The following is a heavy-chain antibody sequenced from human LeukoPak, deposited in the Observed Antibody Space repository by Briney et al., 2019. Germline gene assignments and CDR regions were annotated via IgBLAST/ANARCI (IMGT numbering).Heavy chain of an antibody. J-gene: IGHJ4*02. V-gene: IGHV3-23*01. CDR1: GFTLSSYA. CDR3: AKDLEPDDILTGCGAFDY. D-gene: IGHD3-9*01. Sequence: PGGSLRLSCAASGFTLSSYAMSWVRQAPGKGLEWVSAISGSGGSTYYADSVKGRFTISRDNSKNTLYLQMNSLRAEDTAVYYCAKDLEPDDILTGCGAFDYWGQGTLVTVSS. CDR2: ISGSGGST.